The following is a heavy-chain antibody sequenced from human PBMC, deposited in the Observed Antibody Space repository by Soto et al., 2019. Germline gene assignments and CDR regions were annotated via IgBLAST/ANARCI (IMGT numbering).Heavy chain of an antibody. D-gene: IGHD2-8*01. J-gene: IGHJ4*02. V-gene: IGHV4-39*01. CDR2: IFYSGST. CDR3: VRHPRIMVPRQHDYYFDT. CDR1: GASISSRNYY. Sequence: SETLSLTCNVSGASISSRNYYWGWIRQPPGKGLEWFGSIFYSGSTYYNPSLKSRVTISIVTSQNQFSLRLTSLTAADTAVYYCVRHPRIMVPRQHDYYFDTWGPGNLVTV.